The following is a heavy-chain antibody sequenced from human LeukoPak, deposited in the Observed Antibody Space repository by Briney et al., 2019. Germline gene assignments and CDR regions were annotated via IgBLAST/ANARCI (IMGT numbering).Heavy chain of an antibody. J-gene: IGHJ6*02. Sequence: PGGSLRLSCAASGFTFSSYGMHWVRQAPGKGLEWVAVISYDGSNKYYADSVKGRFTISRDNSKNTLYLQMNSLRAEDTAVYYCARDGTGYCSSTSCYSYGMDVWGQGTTVTVSS. V-gene: IGHV3-30*03. CDR1: GFTFSSYG. CDR3: ARDGTGYCSSTSCYSYGMDV. D-gene: IGHD2-2*01. CDR2: ISYDGSNK.